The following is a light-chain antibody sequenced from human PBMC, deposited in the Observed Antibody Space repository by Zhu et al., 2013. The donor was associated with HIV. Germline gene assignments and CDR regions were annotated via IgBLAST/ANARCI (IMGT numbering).Light chain of an antibody. V-gene: IGKV3D-20*02. CDR1: QTVSYRH. J-gene: IGKJ5*01. CDR2: GSS. Sequence: EIVLMQSPGSLSLSRGESATLSCRASQTVSYRHIAWYHQKPGQPPRLLLYGSSSRAPGIPERFSGSGSGTDFSLTISSVEPEDSALYYCQQRSNWPAITFGQGTRLEIK. CDR3: QQRSNWPAIT.